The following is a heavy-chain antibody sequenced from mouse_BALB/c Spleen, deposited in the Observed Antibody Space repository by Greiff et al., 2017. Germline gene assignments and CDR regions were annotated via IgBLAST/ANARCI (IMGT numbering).Heavy chain of an antibody. CDR2: ISNGGGST. CDR3: ARRGDGDAMDY. CDR1: GFTFSSYT. V-gene: IGHV5-12-2*01. Sequence: EVQLLESGGGLVQPGGSLKLSCAASGFTFSSYTMSWVRQTPEQRLEWVAYISNGGGSTYYPDTVKGRLTISRDNAKNTLYLEMSSLKSEDTAMYYCARRGDGDAMDYWGEGTSVTVSS. J-gene: IGHJ4*01.